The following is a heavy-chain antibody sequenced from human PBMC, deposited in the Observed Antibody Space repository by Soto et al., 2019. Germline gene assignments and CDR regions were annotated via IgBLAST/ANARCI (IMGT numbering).Heavy chain of an antibody. Sequence: LSQTLSLTCAISGDSVSSNSAAWNWIRQSPSRGLEWLGRTYYGSKWYNDYAVSVRSRITINPDTSKNQFSLQLNSVTPEDTAVYFCARDRPPGSSRWYDYWCQGTLVTVSS. CDR2: TYYGSKWYN. D-gene: IGHD6-13*01. V-gene: IGHV6-1*01. CDR3: ARDRPPGSSRWYDY. J-gene: IGHJ4*02. CDR1: GDSVSSNSAA.